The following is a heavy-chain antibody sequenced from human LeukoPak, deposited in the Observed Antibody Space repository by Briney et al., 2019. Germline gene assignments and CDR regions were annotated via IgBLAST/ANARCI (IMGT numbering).Heavy chain of an antibody. CDR1: GFSLTSFA. D-gene: IGHD4/OR15-4a*01. V-gene: IGHV3-23*01. CDR2: ILADGYTT. Sequence: SGGSLRPSCAASGFSLTSFAMAWVRQSPGKRLEWVSGILADGYTTYYADSVKGRFTISRDISKNTMYLQMNSLTADDTATYFCAKDLNYGDGRWEFDPWGQGTLVTVA. CDR3: AKDLNYGDGRWEFDP. J-gene: IGHJ5*02.